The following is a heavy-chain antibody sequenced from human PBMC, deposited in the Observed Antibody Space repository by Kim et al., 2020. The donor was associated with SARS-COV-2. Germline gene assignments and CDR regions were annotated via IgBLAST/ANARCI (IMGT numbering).Heavy chain of an antibody. CDR3: ARDNDYGSFDY. J-gene: IGHJ4*02. CDR2: IYSGGST. CDR1: GFTVSSNY. Sequence: GGSLRLSCAASGFTVSSNYMSWVRQAPGKGLEWVSVIYSGGSTYYADSVKGRFTISRDNSKNTLYLQMNSLRAEDTAVYYCARDNDYGSFDYWGQGTLVTVSS. V-gene: IGHV3-66*01. D-gene: IGHD4-17*01.